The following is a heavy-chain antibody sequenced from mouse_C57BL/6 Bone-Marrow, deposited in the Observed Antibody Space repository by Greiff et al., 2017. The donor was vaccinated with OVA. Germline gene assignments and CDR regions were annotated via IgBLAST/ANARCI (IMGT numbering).Heavy chain of an antibody. D-gene: IGHD2-4*01. Sequence: VQLQQPGAELVKPGASVKMSCKASGYTFTSYWITWVKQRPGQGLEWIGDIYPGSGSTNYNEKFKSKATLTVDTSSSTAYMQLSSLTSEDSAVYYCARSGYYYAWFAYWGQGTLVTVSA. J-gene: IGHJ3*01. V-gene: IGHV1-55*01. CDR3: ARSGYYYAWFAY. CDR2: IYPGSGST. CDR1: GYTFTSYW.